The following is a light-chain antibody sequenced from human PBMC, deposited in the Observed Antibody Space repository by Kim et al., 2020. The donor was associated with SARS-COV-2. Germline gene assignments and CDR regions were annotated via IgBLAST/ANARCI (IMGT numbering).Light chain of an antibody. Sequence: SVGDRVFITCRTSQSISTHLNWYRQKPRKAPELLIYAASTLQTGVPSRFSGSGSGTEFTLTIRALQPGDSATYFCQQGYSSPQITFGQGTRLEIK. J-gene: IGKJ5*01. CDR1: QSISTH. V-gene: IGKV1-39*01. CDR3: QQGYSSPQIT. CDR2: AAS.